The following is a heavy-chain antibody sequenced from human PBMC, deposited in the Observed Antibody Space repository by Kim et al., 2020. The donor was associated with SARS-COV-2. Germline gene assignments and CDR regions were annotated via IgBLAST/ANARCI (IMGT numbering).Heavy chain of an antibody. D-gene: IGHD3-16*01. CDR3: VSEPPDGAFDY. J-gene: IGHJ4*02. CDR2: IHSGGTT. V-gene: IGHV4-39*01. CDR1: GGSVSSGTYF. Sequence: SETLSLTCTVSGGSVSSGTYFWVWVRQPPAKGLEWIGSIHSGGTTHYNLSLSSRVTMSVDTSKNQFSLSLSSVTATDTAVYYCVSEPPDGAFDYWGQGTLVTVSS.